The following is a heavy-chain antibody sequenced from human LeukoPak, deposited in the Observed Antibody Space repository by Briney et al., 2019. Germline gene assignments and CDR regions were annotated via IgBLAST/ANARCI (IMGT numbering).Heavy chain of an antibody. J-gene: IGHJ4*02. D-gene: IGHD2-2*01. CDR1: GGSISTSSFY. CDR2: IYYSGNT. Sequence: SETLSLTCTVSGGSISTSSFYWVWIPQPPGKELEWIVTIYYSGNTYYNPSLKSRVTIYVDTSKNQFSLKLGDVTAADTAVYYCARERPGAMLPFDYWGQGTLVTVSS. V-gene: IGHV4-39*02. CDR3: ARERPGAMLPFDY.